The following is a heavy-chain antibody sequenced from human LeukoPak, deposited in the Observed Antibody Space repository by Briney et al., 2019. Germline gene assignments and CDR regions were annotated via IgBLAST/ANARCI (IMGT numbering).Heavy chain of an antibody. CDR1: GFTFSSYA. Sequence: GGSLRLSCAASGFTFSSYAMSWVRQAPGKGLEWVSAISGSGGSTYYADSVKGRFTISRDNSKNSLYLQMNSLRTEDTALYYCAKGSIVVVPAARFYGMDVWGQGTTVTVSS. J-gene: IGHJ6*02. CDR3: AKGSIVVVPAARFYGMDV. D-gene: IGHD2-2*01. CDR2: ISGSGGST. V-gene: IGHV3-23*01.